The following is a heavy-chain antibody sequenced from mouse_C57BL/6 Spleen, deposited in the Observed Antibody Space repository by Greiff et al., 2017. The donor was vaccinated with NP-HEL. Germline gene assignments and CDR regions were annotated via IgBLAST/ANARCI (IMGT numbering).Heavy chain of an antibody. V-gene: IGHV1-54*01. J-gene: IGHJ2*01. CDR2: INPGSGGT. CDR1: GYAFTNYL. D-gene: IGHD2-4*01. Sequence: VQLQQSGAELVRPGTSVKVSCKASGYAFTNYLIEWVKQRPGQGLEWIGVINPGSGGTNYNEKFKGKATLTADKSSSTAYMQLSSLTSEDSAVYFCARADYDYFDYWGQGTTLTVSS. CDR3: ARADYDYFDY.